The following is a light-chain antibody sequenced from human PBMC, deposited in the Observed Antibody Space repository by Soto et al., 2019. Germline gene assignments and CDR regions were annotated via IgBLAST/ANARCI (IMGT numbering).Light chain of an antibody. V-gene: IGKV1-33*01. Sequence: DIQMTQSPSSLSASVGNRVTITCQASQDIATYLNWYQQKPGKAPNLLIYDASNLETGVPSRFSGGGSGTHFTFTISNLQPEDIAVYYCQQYKNWPLTFGGGTKVDIK. CDR2: DAS. CDR1: QDIATY. J-gene: IGKJ4*01. CDR3: QQYKNWPLT.